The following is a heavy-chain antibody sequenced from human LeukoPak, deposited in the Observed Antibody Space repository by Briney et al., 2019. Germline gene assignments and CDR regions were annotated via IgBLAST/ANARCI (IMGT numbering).Heavy chain of an antibody. CDR2: ISTGGGTP. D-gene: IGHD6-13*01. V-gene: IGHV3-23*01. Sequence: GGSLRLSCAASGFTFSDYAMSWVREAPGRGLEWVSSISTGGGTPHYADSVKGRFTISKDNSKNTLYLQMNSLRAADTALYYCPKDFGGSWYGYYSYGMDVWGKGTTVTVSS. CDR3: PKDFGGSWYGYYSYGMDV. J-gene: IGHJ6*04. CDR1: GFTFSDYA.